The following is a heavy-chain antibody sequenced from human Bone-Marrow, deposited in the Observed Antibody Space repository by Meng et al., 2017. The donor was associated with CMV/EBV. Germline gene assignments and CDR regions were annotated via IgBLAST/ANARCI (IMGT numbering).Heavy chain of an antibody. CDR3: ASGGCSSTSCYFPYYFDY. CDR1: GFTFSSHN. CDR2: ISSNNNYI. V-gene: IGHV3-21*01. J-gene: IGHJ4*02. D-gene: IGHD2-2*01. Sequence: GESLKISCAASGFTFSSHNMNWVRQAPGKGLEWVSSISSNNNYIYYADSMKGRFTISRDNAENSLYLQMNSLTVEDTAVYYCASGGCSSTSCYFPYYFDYWGQGVLVTVSS.